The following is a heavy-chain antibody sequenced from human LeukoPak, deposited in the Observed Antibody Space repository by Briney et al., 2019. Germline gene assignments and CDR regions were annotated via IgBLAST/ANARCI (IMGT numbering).Heavy chain of an antibody. Sequence: PGRSLRLSCAASGFTFSSYAMHWVRQAPGKGLEWVAVISYDGSNKYYADSVKGRFTIPRDNSKNTLYLQMNSLRAEDTAVYYCARDRGYSYGRPGGWFDPWGQGTLVTVSS. D-gene: IGHD5-18*01. CDR3: ARDRGYSYGRPGGWFDP. CDR2: ISYDGSNK. J-gene: IGHJ5*02. CDR1: GFTFSSYA. V-gene: IGHV3-30*01.